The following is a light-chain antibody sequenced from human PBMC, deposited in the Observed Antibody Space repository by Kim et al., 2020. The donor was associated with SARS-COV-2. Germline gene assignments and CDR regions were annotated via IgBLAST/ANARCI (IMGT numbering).Light chain of an antibody. J-gene: IGKJ4*01. CDR1: QSISAW. V-gene: IGKV1-5*01. Sequence: SASVGDRVTITCRASQSISAWLAWYQQRPGKAPRLLIYDASSMQSGVPLRFSGSGSGTEFTLTISSLQPDDFATYYCQQYNNYPLTFGGGTKVEIK. CDR2: DAS. CDR3: QQYNNYPLT.